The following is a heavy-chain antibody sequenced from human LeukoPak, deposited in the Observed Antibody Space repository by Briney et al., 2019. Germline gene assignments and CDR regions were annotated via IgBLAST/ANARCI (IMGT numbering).Heavy chain of an antibody. D-gene: IGHD2-15*01. Sequence: ASVSVSCKASGYTFTIYGISWVRQARGQGLEWMGWISAYNGNTNYAQKLQGRVTMTTDTSTSTAYMELRSLRSDATAVYYCARAGYTTSYSHDAFDIWGQGTMVTVSS. J-gene: IGHJ3*02. CDR2: ISAYNGNT. CDR1: GYTFTIYG. CDR3: ARAGYTTSYSHDAFDI. V-gene: IGHV1-18*01.